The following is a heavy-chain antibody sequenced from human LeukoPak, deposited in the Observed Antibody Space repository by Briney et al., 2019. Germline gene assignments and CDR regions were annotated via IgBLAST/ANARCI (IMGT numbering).Heavy chain of an antibody. CDR1: GGSISSYY. D-gene: IGHD3-16*01. CDR3: ARHGGVVPYFDY. Sequence: SETLSLTCTVSGGSISSYYWSWIRQTPGNGLEWIGYIYHSGNTNYNPSLKSRVTISVDSSKNQFSLKLSSVTAADTAVYYCARHGGVVPYFDYWGQGTLVTVSS. CDR2: IYHSGNT. J-gene: IGHJ4*02. V-gene: IGHV4-59*08.